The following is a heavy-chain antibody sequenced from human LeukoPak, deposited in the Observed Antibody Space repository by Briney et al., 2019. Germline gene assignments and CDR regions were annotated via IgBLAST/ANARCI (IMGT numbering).Heavy chain of an antibody. J-gene: IGHJ4*02. CDR3: ARGGRLGSFDY. Sequence: PGGSLRLSCEASGFSVSSYWMNWVRQAPGKGLVWVSRLHSDGSNTIYADSVKGRFTISRDTAKNTLYLQMSSLRAEDTAVYFCARGGRLGSFDYWGQGILVTVSS. V-gene: IGHV3-74*01. CDR2: LHSDGSNT. D-gene: IGHD7-27*01. CDR1: GFSVSSYW.